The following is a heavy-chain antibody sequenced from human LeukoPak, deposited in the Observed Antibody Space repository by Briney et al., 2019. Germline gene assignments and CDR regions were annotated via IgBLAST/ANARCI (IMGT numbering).Heavy chain of an antibody. V-gene: IGHV3-30*03. CDR1: GFTFSSYG. CDR3: ASSRDYYHMDV. Sequence: GGSLRLSCAASGFTFSSYGMHWVRQAPGKGLEWVAVISYDGSNKYYADSVKGRFTISRDNSKNTLYLQLNSLRAEDTAVYYCASSRDYYHMDVWGKGTTVIVSS. J-gene: IGHJ6*03. CDR2: ISYDGSNK.